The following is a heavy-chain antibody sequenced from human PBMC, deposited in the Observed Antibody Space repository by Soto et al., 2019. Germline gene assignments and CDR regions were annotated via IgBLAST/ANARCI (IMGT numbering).Heavy chain of an antibody. Sequence: QVQLQESGPGLVKPSGTLSLTCAVSGGSISSSNWWSWVRQPPGKGLEWIGEIYHSGSTNYNPSLKSRVTISVDQSKNQFSLKLSSVTAADTAVYYCASDYSSSSEEVNWFDPWGQGTLVTVSS. D-gene: IGHD6-6*01. CDR1: GGSISSSNW. J-gene: IGHJ5*02. CDR3: ASDYSSSSEEVNWFDP. CDR2: IYHSGST. V-gene: IGHV4-4*02.